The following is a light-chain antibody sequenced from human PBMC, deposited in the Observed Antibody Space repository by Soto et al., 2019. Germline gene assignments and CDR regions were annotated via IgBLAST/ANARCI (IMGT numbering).Light chain of an antibody. Sequence: QSVLTQPASVSGSPGQSITISCTGTSTDVGGHYYVSWYQQHPGKAPKLIIYDVTDRPSGVSHRFSGSKSDNTASLTISGLQAEDEADYYCTSYTSTNAYVAVGGGTKLTVL. CDR3: TSYTSTNAYVA. CDR1: STDVGGHYY. CDR2: DVT. V-gene: IGLV2-14*03. J-gene: IGLJ2*01.